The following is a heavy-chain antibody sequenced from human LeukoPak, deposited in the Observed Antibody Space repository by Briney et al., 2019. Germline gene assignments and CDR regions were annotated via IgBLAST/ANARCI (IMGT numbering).Heavy chain of an antibody. V-gene: IGHV4-30-2*01. CDR2: IYHSGST. CDR1: GGSISSGGYS. CDR3: ASTDSSSRPDD. D-gene: IGHD3-22*01. J-gene: IGHJ4*02. Sequence: SETLSLTCAVSGGSISSGGYSWRWIRQPPGKGLEWIGYIYHSGSTYYNPSLKSRVTISVDRSKNQFSLKLSSVTAADTAVCSCASTDSSSRPDDWGQGTLVTVSS.